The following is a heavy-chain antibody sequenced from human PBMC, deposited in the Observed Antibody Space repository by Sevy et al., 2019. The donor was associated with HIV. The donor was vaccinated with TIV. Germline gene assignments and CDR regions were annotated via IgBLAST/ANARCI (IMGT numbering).Heavy chain of an antibody. V-gene: IGHV3-13*01. CDR1: GFTFSSYD. CDR3: ARGGYYYDSSGYYPRGYFDL. D-gene: IGHD3-22*01. J-gene: IGHJ2*01. Sequence: GGSLRLSCAASGFTFSSYDMHWVRQATGKGLEWVSAIDTAGDTYYPGSVKGRFTISRENAKNSLYLQMNSLRAGDTAVYYCARGGYYYDSSGYYPRGYFDLWGRGTLVTVSS. CDR2: IDTAGDT.